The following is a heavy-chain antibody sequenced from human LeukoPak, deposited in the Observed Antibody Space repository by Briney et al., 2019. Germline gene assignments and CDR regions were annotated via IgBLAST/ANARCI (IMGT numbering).Heavy chain of an antibody. CDR1: GGSITSHY. CDR2: IYYSGST. CDR3: ARVVSGYYEDFDY. J-gene: IGHJ4*02. D-gene: IGHD3-22*01. Sequence: SETLSLTCTVSGGSITSHYWSWFRQPPGKGLEWIGYIYYSGSTNYNPSLKSRVTISVDTSKNQFSLKLSSVTAADTAVYYCARVVSGYYEDFDYWGQGTLVTVSS. V-gene: IGHV4-59*11.